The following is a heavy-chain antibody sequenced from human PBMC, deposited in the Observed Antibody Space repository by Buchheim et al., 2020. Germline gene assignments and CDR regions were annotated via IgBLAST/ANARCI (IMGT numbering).Heavy chain of an antibody. J-gene: IGHJ6*02. Sequence: QLQLQESGPGLVKPSETLSLTWTVSGASIGTSSYYWGWIRQSPGKGLEWIGSIFYSGSTYYSPSLKRRVTISIDTSKDQFSLRLSSVTAADTAVYYCARHGGTGLYFGLNYYGMDVWGQGTT. D-gene: IGHD2-8*01. CDR1: GASIGTSSYY. CDR3: ARHGGTGLYFGLNYYGMDV. V-gene: IGHV4-39*01. CDR2: IFYSGST.